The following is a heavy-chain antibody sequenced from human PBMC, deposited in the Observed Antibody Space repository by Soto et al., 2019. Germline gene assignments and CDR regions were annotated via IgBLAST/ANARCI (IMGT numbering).Heavy chain of an antibody. Sequence: PGGSLRLSCAASGFTFDDYAMHWVRQVPGKGPEWVAGIHWNAGDIGYADSVKGRFTISRDNAKNSLYLQMNSLRPEDTALYFCAKGYSSTWFRDAFDFWGQGTTVTVSS. V-gene: IGHV3-9*01. J-gene: IGHJ3*01. D-gene: IGHD2-2*01. CDR2: IHWNAGDI. CDR1: GFTFDDYA. CDR3: AKGYSSTWFRDAFDF.